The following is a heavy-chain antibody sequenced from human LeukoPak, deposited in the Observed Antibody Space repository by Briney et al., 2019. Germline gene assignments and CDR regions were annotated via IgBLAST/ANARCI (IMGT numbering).Heavy chain of an antibody. Sequence: ASVKVSCKASGGTFSSYAISWVRQAPGQGLEWMGGIIPIFGTANYAQKFQSRVTITADESTSTAYMELSSLRSEDTAVYYCARSDFWSGYYISGYFDYWGQGTLVTVSS. J-gene: IGHJ4*02. V-gene: IGHV1-69*13. D-gene: IGHD3-3*01. CDR2: IIPIFGTA. CDR1: GGTFSSYA. CDR3: ARSDFWSGYYISGYFDY.